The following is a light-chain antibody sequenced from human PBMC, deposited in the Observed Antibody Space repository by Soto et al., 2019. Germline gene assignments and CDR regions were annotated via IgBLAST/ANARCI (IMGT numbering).Light chain of an antibody. Sequence: EIVLTQSPGTLSLSPGERATLSCRASQSVSSSYLAWYQQKPGHAPKPLIYGASSMATGIPERFSGSGSGTDFTLTISRLEPEDFAVYYCQQYGSSPWTFGQGTKVEIK. J-gene: IGKJ1*01. CDR3: QQYGSSPWT. CDR1: QSVSSSY. V-gene: IGKV3-20*01. CDR2: GAS.